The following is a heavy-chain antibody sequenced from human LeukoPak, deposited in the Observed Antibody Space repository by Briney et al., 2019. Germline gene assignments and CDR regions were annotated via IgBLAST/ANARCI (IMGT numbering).Heavy chain of an antibody. V-gene: IGHV3-30-3*01. Sequence: GGSLRLSCAASGFTFSSYNIHWVRQAPGKGLEWVAVISYDGNNKYYADSVKGRFTISRDNSKNTLYLQMNSLRAEDTAVYYCATTWELRVIDYWGQGTLVTVSS. CDR1: GFTFSSYN. D-gene: IGHD1-26*01. CDR3: ATTWELRVIDY. J-gene: IGHJ4*02. CDR2: ISYDGNNK.